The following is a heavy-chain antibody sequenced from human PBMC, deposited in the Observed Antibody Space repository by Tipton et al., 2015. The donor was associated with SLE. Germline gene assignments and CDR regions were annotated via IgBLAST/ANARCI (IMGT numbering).Heavy chain of an antibody. Sequence: TLSLTCALSGGSISSSSYYWDWIRQPPGKGLEWIGSIYYSGSTYYNPSLKSRVTISVDTSKNQFSRKLSSVTAADTAVYYCARTHSSSWYGEYGMDVWGQGTPVAVSS. D-gene: IGHD6-13*01. CDR2: IYYSGST. V-gene: IGHV4-39*01. J-gene: IGHJ6*02. CDR3: ARTHSSSWYGEYGMDV. CDR1: GGSISSSSYY.